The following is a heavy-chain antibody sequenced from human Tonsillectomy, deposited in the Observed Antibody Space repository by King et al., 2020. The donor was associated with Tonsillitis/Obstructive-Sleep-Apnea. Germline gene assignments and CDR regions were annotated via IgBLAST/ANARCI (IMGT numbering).Heavy chain of an antibody. D-gene: IGHD2-2*01. J-gene: IGHJ5*02. Sequence: QLVESGAEVKKPGASVKVSCKASGYTFTSYGISWVRQAPGQGLEWMGWISAYNGNTNYAQKLQGRVTMTTETSTSTAYMELRSLRSDDTAVYYCARAKGGREVPAAMGNWFDHWGQGTLVTVSS. V-gene: IGHV1-18*01. CDR1: GYTFTSYG. CDR2: ISAYNGNT. CDR3: ARAKGGREVPAAMGNWFDH.